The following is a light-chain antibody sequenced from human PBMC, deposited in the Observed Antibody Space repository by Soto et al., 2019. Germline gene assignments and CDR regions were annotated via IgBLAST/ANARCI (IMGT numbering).Light chain of an antibody. CDR1: SSDVGCYNY. CDR2: DVS. J-gene: IGLJ1*01. Sequence: QSVLTQPASVSGSPGQSVTISCTGTSSDVGCYNYVSWYQQHPGKAPKLRIYDVSNRPSGVSNRFSGSKSDNAASLTISGLQVEEEADYYCSSYTSRSLDVFGTGTKVTVL. CDR3: SSYTSRSLDV. V-gene: IGLV2-14*01.